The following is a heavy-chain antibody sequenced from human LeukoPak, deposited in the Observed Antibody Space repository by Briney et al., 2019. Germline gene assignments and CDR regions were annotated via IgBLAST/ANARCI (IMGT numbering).Heavy chain of an antibody. J-gene: IGHJ3*02. CDR2: IYYSGST. V-gene: IGHV4-59*08. CDR1: GGSISSYY. Sequence: SETLSLTCTVSGGSISSYYWSRIRQPPGKGLEWIGYIYYSGSTNYNPSLKSRVTISVDTSKNQFSLKLSSVTAADTAVYYCARRSIYGDYDEGVAFDIWGQGTMVTVSS. D-gene: IGHD4-17*01. CDR3: ARRSIYGDYDEGVAFDI.